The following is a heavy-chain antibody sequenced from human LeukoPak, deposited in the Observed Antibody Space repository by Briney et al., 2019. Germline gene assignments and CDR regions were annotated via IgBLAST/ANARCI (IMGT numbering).Heavy chain of an antibody. CDR3: ARHPIAVAGRTLGYFDY. V-gene: IGHV4-59*08. Sequence: SETLSLTCTVSGGSISSYYWSWIRQPPGKGLEWIGYIYYSGSTNYNPSLKSRVTISVDTSKNQFSLKLSSVTAADTAVYYCARHPIAVAGRTLGYFDYWGQGTLVTVSS. D-gene: IGHD6-19*01. J-gene: IGHJ4*02. CDR1: GGSISSYY. CDR2: IYYSGST.